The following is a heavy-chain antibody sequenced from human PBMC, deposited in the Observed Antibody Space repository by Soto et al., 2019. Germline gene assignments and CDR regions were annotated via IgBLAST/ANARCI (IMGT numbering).Heavy chain of an antibody. CDR2: IFHSGSS. Sequence: PSETLSLTCTVSGGSVTGFYWSWIRQPPGKRLKWIGYIFHSGSSNYNPSLKSRVTISVDTSKSQVSLRLTSVTAADTAVYYCARDPGLEGDHIDYWGRVSLVTISS. CDR1: GGSVTGFY. V-gene: IGHV4-59*02. J-gene: IGHJ4*02. D-gene: IGHD3-10*01. CDR3: ARDPGLEGDHIDY.